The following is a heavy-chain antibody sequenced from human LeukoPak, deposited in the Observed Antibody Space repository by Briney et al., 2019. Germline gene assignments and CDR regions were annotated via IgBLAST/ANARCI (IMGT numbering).Heavy chain of an antibody. Sequence: GGSLRLSCAASGFTFSSYSMNWVRQAPGKGLEWVSSISSSSSYICYADSVKGRFTISRDNAKNSLYLQMNSLRAEDTAVCYCAREDDYSNSCYDYWGQGTLVTVSS. CDR2: ISSSSSYI. CDR3: AREDDYSNSCYDY. D-gene: IGHD4-11*01. J-gene: IGHJ4*02. CDR1: GFTFSSYS. V-gene: IGHV3-21*01.